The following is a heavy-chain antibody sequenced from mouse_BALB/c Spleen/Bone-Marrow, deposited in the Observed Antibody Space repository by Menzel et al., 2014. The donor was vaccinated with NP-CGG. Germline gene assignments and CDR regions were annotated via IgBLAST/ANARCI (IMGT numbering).Heavy chain of an antibody. D-gene: IGHD1-1*01. V-gene: IGHV5-6-3*01. Sequence: EVKLVESGGGLVQPGRSLKLSCAASGFTFNSYGMSWVRQTPDKRLELVATINSNGGSTYYPDSLKGRFTISRDNAKNTLYLQMSSLKSEDTAMYYCARVYYYGPRRDWFAYWGQGTLVTVSA. CDR2: INSNGGST. CDR3: ARVYYYGPRRDWFAY. CDR1: GFTFNSYG. J-gene: IGHJ3*01.